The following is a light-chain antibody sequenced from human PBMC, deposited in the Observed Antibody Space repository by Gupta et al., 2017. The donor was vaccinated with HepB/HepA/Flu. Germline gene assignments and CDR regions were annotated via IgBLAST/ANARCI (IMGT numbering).Light chain of an antibody. CDR3: QTYDSSLGGYV. CDR1: SSNIGASYA. V-gene: IGLV1-40*01. J-gene: IGLJ1*01. Sequence: QSVLTQPPSVSVAPGQRVTISCTGSSSNIGASYAVHWYQQLPGAAPTLLIYVNSNPPSGVPDRFSGSKSDTSASLAITGLQAEDEADYYCQTYDSSLGGYVFGTGTKVTVL. CDR2: VNS.